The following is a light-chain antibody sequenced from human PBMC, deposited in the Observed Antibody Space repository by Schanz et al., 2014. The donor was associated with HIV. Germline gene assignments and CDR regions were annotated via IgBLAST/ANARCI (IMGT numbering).Light chain of an antibody. Sequence: QSALTQPPSASGSPGQSVTISCTGTSSDVGNYNYVSWYQQYPGKAPKLIIYDVTKRPSGVPDRFSGSKSGNTASLTVSGLQADDEADYYCGSYGGSDNMVFGGGTKLTVL. CDR3: GSYGGSDNMV. J-gene: IGLJ3*02. CDR2: DVT. CDR1: SSDVGNYNY. V-gene: IGLV2-8*01.